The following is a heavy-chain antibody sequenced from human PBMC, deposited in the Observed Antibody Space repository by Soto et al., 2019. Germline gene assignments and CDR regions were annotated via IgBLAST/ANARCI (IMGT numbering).Heavy chain of an antibody. CDR1: GFTFSSYA. D-gene: IGHD1-1*01. CDR2: ISYDGSNK. CDR3: ARDSVERDHDAFDI. J-gene: IGHJ3*02. Sequence: QVQLVESGGGVVQPGRSLRLSCAASGFTFSSYAMHWVRQAPGKGLEWVAVISYDGSNKYYADSVKGRFTISRDNSKNTLYLQMNSLRAEDTAVYYCARDSVERDHDAFDIWGQGTMVTVSS. V-gene: IGHV3-30-3*01.